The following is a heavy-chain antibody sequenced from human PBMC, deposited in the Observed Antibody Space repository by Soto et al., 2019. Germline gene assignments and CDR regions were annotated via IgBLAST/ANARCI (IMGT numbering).Heavy chain of an antibody. J-gene: IGHJ6*03. Sequence: GGSLRLSCAASGFTFSSYGMHWVRQAPGKGLEWVAVISYDGSNKYYADSVKGRFTISRDNSKNTLYLQMNSLRAEDTAVYYCAKARNAYCGGDCFYYYYYYMDVWGKGTTVTVSS. CDR1: GFTFSSYG. CDR2: ISYDGSNK. V-gene: IGHV3-30*18. CDR3: AKARNAYCGGDCFYYYYYYMDV. D-gene: IGHD2-21*01.